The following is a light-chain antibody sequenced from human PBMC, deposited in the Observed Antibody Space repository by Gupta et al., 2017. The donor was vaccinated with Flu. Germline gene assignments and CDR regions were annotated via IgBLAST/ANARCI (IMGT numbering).Light chain of an antibody. Sequence: QMTQSPSSLSASVGDTVTITCRASQAISSWLAWYQLRPDRAPQSLIYGASSLQSGVPSRFSGSGSGTDFTLTISGLQPEDFGTYYCQQYATNPPTFGPGTNVDIK. CDR3: QQYATNPPT. J-gene: IGKJ3*01. CDR1: QAISSW. CDR2: GAS. V-gene: IGKV1D-16*01.